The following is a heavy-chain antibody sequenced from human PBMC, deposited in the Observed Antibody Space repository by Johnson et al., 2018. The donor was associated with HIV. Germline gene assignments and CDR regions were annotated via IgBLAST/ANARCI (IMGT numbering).Heavy chain of an antibody. D-gene: IGHD6-13*01. CDR1: GFTFSSYW. CDR3: ARVRELSIAAAGVAFDI. CDR2: INSDGSST. V-gene: IGHV3-74*02. J-gene: IGHJ3*02. Sequence: VKLVESGGGLVQPGGSLRLSCAASGFTFSSYWMHWVRQAPGKGLVWVSRINSDGSSTSYADSVKGRFTISRDNAKNTLYLQMNSLRAEDTAVYYCARVRELSIAAAGVAFDIWGQGTMVTVSS.